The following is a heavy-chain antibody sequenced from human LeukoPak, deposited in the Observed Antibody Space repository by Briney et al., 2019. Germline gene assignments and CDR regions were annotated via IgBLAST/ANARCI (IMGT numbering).Heavy chain of an antibody. J-gene: IGHJ6*03. CDR3: AYLNYYDSSGYYQYYYYYYYMDV. D-gene: IGHD3-22*01. V-gene: IGHV4-39*01. CDR2: IYYSGST. CDR1: GGSISSSSYY. Sequence: SETLSLTCTVSGGSISSSSYYWGWIRQPPGKGLEWIVSIYYSGSTYYNPSLKSRVTISVDTSKNHFSLKLSSVTAADTAVYYCAYLNYYDSSGYYQYYYYYYYMDVWGKGTTVTVSS.